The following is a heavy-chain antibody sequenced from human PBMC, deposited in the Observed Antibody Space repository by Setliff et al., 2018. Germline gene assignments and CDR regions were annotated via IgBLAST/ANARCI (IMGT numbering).Heavy chain of an antibody. Sequence: PGGSLRLSCAASGFTFTNYIIHWVRQAPGKGLEWVAVMSLDETNKYYVDSVKGRFTISRDNAKNSLYLQMNSLRAEDTAVYYCANYYYDSSGYDHGMDVWGQGTTVTVSS. CDR2: MSLDETNK. CDR3: ANYYYDSSGYDHGMDV. J-gene: IGHJ6*02. D-gene: IGHD3-22*01. V-gene: IGHV3-30-3*01. CDR1: GFTFTNYI.